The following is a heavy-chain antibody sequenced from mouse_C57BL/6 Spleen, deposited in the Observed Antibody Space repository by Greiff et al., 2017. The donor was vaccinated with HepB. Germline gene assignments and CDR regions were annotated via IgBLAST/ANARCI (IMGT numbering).Heavy chain of an antibody. J-gene: IGHJ2*01. V-gene: IGHV1-4*01. CDR2: INPSSGYT. CDR1: GYTFTSYT. D-gene: IGHD2-5*01. CDR3: AREPYYSNYDFDY. Sequence: VQLQQSGAELARPGASVKMSCKASGYTFTSYTMHWVKQRPGQGLEWIGYINPSSGYTKYNQKFKDKATLTADKSSSTAYMQLSSLTSEDSAVYYCAREPYYSNYDFDYWGQGTTLTVSS.